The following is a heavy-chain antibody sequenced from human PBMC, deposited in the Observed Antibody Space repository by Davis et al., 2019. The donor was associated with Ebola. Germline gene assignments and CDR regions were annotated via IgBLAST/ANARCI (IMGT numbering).Heavy chain of an antibody. CDR3: ARAYNWNYAYHVDY. CDR1: GASIVGTHR. D-gene: IGHD1-7*01. Sequence: PSETLSLTCAVSGASIVGTHRYIWVRQSPGKGLEWIGEIYHSGETNYTPSLKSRVSISVDKSKSRFSLSLNAMTAADTAMYYCARAYNWNYAYHVDYWGQGTLVTVSS. J-gene: IGHJ4*02. V-gene: IGHV4-4*02. CDR2: IYHSGET.